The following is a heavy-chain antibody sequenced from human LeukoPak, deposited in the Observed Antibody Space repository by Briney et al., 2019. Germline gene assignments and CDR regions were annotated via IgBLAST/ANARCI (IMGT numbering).Heavy chain of an antibody. J-gene: IGHJ6*03. Sequence: SETLSLTCAVYGGSFSGYYWSWIRLPPGKGLEWIGEINHSGSTNYNPSLNSRVTISVDTSKNQFSLKLSSVTAADTAVYYCARGRRIAARPIPPVYYYYLDVWGKGTTVTVSS. D-gene: IGHD6-6*01. CDR3: ARGRRIAARPIPPVYYYYLDV. V-gene: IGHV4-34*01. CDR2: INHSGST. CDR1: GGSFSGYY.